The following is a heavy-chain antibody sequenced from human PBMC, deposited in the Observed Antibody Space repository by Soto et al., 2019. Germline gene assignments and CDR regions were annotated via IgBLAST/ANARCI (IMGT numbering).Heavy chain of an antibody. D-gene: IGHD6-6*01. CDR3: ARGQGIAARRQGPAYYYGMDV. J-gene: IGHJ6*02. V-gene: IGHV1-69*13. CDR2: IIPIFGTA. CDR1: GGTFSSYA. Sequence: ASVKVSCKASGGTFSSYAISLLRQAPVQVLEWTGGIIPIFGTANYAQKFQGRVTITADESTSTAYMELSSLRSEDTAVYYCARGQGIAARRQGPAYYYGMDVWGQGTTVTVSS.